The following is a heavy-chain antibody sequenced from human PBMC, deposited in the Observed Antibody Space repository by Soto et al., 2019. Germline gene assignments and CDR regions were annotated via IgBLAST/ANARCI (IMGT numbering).Heavy chain of an antibody. CDR2: ISSSGNT. CDR3: ARASGESYPGSRVFDS. D-gene: IGHD3-10*01. CDR1: DGSISNFY. V-gene: IGHV4-59*12. Sequence: KTSETLSLTCTVSDGSISNFYWSRIRQPPGKGLEWIGYISSSGNTNYNPSLKSRVSISVDTSKNQFSLYLQMNSLRAEDTAIYYCARASGESYPGSRVFDSWGQGTRVTVSS. J-gene: IGHJ4*02.